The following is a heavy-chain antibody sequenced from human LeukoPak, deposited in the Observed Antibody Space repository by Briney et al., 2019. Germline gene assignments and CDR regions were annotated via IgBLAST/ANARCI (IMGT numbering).Heavy chain of an antibody. CDR1: GYTFTDYY. J-gene: IGHJ4*02. CDR2: INPDSGGT. CDR3: ARLNLDTAYTYDY. V-gene: IGHV1-2*02. Sequence: ASVKVSCKASGYTFTDYYMHWVRQAPGQGLEWMGWINPDSGGTNYAQNFQGRVTMTRDTSISTAYMELSRLRSDDTAVYYCARLNLDTAYTYDYWGQGTLVTVSS. D-gene: IGHD5-18*01.